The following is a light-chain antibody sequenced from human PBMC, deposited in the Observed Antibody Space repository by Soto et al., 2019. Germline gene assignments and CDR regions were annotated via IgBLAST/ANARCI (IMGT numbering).Light chain of an antibody. CDR3: HQYNGWPRT. CDR2: GAF. CDR1: PSVTNY. J-gene: IGKJ1*01. Sequence: EIVLTQSPATLSLSPGERATLSCRASPSVTNYLAWYQQKPGQPPRLLIYGAFNRAAGIPARFSGSGSGTDFTLTITSLQSEDFAVYYCHQYNGWPRTFGQGTKVDIK. V-gene: IGKV3D-15*01.